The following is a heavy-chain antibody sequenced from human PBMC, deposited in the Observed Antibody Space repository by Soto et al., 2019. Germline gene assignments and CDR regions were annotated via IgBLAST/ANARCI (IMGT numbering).Heavy chain of an antibody. D-gene: IGHD2-15*01. CDR1: GFTFSSYG. Sequence: QVQLVESGGGVVQPGRSLRLSWAASGFTFSSYGTHWVRQAPCKGLERVAVISYDGSNKYYADYVKSRFTISRDNSKNTLYLQINSLRAEDTAVYYCAKETYSGPLGYWGQGTLVTGSS. CDR2: ISYDGSNK. J-gene: IGHJ4*02. CDR3: AKETYSGPLGY. V-gene: IGHV3-30*18.